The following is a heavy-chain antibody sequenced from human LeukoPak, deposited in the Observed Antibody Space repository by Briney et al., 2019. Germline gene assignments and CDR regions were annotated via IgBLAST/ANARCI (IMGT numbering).Heavy chain of an antibody. Sequence: GGSLRLSCAASGFIFSNYAIHWVRQAPGKGLEWVAVISYDGSNKYYADSVKGRFTISRDISKNTLYLQINSLRAEDTAVYYCARGYCSSISCYVDYWGQGILVTVSS. CDR1: GFIFSNYA. D-gene: IGHD2-2*01. V-gene: IGHV3-30*04. CDR3: ARGYCSSISCYVDY. J-gene: IGHJ4*02. CDR2: ISYDGSNK.